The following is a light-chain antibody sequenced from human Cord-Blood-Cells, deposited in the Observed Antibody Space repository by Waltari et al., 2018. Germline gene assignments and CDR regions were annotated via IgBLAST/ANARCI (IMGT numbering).Light chain of an antibody. CDR3: QQYNNWPFT. CDR1: QSVCSN. Sequence: EIVITQSPATLSVSPGERATLSCRASQSVCSNLAWYQQKPGQAPRLLIYGASTRATGIPARFSGSGSGTEFTLTISSLQSEDFAVYYCQQYNNWPFTFGPGTKVDIK. J-gene: IGKJ3*01. V-gene: IGKV3-15*01. CDR2: GAS.